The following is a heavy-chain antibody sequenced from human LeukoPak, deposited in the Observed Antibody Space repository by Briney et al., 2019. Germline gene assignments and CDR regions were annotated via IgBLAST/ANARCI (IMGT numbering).Heavy chain of an antibody. J-gene: IGHJ4*02. V-gene: IGHV1-46*01. CDR2: INPSGGST. Sequence: ASVKVSCKASGYTFTSYYMHWVRQAPGQGLEWMGIINPSGGSTSYAQKLQGRVTMTRDTSTSTVYMELSSLRSEDTAVYYCARDMISYGYDYWGQGTLVTVSS. D-gene: IGHD5-18*01. CDR1: GYTFTSYY. CDR3: ARDMISYGYDY.